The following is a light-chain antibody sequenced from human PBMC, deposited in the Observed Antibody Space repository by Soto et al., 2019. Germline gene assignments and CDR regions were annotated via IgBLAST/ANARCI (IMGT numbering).Light chain of an antibody. CDR3: QQRSSAPPF. Sequence: DIHMTQSPSSLSASVGDRVTITCRASQSISSYLNWYQQKPGKAPKLLIYAASSLQSGVPSRFSGGGSGTDFTLTISSLQPEDFATYYCQQRSSAPPFFGGGTKVDIK. V-gene: IGKV1-39*01. J-gene: IGKJ4*01. CDR1: QSISSY. CDR2: AAS.